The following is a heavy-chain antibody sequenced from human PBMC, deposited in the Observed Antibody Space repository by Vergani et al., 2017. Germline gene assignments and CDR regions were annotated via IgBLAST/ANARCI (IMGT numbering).Heavy chain of an antibody. CDR1: GASIRSSNYY. J-gene: IGHJ5*02. CDR2: IYYSGST. CDR3: ARHSTVEWLVKLGWIDP. Sequence: QLQLQESGPGLVKPSETLSLTCTVSGASIRSSNYYWGWIRQPPGKGLDWIASIYYSGSTYSNPSLKSRVTISVDTSKNQFSLKLSSVTAADTAVYFCARHSTVEWLVKLGWIDPWGQGILVTVSS. D-gene: IGHD6-19*01. V-gene: IGHV4-39*01.